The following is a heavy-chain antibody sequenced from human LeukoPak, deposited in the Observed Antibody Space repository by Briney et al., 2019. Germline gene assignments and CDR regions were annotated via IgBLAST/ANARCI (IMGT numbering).Heavy chain of an antibody. D-gene: IGHD3-16*01. J-gene: IGHJ4*02. CDR2: ISYDGSNK. CDR1: GFTFSSYA. V-gene: IGHV3-30*04. Sequence: GRSLRLSCAASGFTFSSYAMHWVRQAPGKGLEWVAVISYDGSNKYYADSVKGRFTTSRDNSKNTLYLQMNSLRAEDTAVYYCARDGKMSDYVNFDNWGQGTLVTVSS. CDR3: ARDGKMSDYVNFDN.